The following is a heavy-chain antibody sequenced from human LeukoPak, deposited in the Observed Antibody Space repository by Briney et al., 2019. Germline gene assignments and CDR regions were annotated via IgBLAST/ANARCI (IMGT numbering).Heavy chain of an antibody. V-gene: IGHV3-43*01. Sequence: GGSVRLSCAASGFTFDDYTMHWVRQAPGKGLEWVSLISWDGGSTYYADSVKGRFTISRDNSKNSLYLQMNSLRTEDTALYYCAKDRGDFGMDVWGKGTTVTVSS. CDR3: AKDRGDFGMDV. CDR2: ISWDGGST. J-gene: IGHJ6*03. CDR1: GFTFDDYT. D-gene: IGHD3-3*01.